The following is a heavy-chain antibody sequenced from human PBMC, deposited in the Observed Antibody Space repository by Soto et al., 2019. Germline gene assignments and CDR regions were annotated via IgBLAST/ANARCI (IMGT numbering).Heavy chain of an antibody. D-gene: IGHD6-13*01. CDR1: GFTFSSHA. CDR2: ISGSGGST. CDR3: AKDQGSSWYNYYYYGMDV. V-gene: IGHV3-23*01. J-gene: IGHJ6*02. Sequence: GGSLRLSCAASGFTFSSHAMSWVRQAPGKGLEWVSAISGSGGSTYYADSVKGRFTISRDNSKNTLYLQMNSLRAEDTAVYYCAKDQGSSWYNYYYYGMDVWGQGTTVTVSS.